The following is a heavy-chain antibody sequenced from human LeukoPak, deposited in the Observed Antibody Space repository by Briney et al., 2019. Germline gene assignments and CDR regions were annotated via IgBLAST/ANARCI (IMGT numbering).Heavy chain of an antibody. CDR3: ARVPPTVTTALPTY. V-gene: IGHV1-46*01. J-gene: IGHJ4*02. CDR2: INPNGGST. Sequence: ASVKVSCKASGYIFTSYYVHWVRQAPGQGLEWMGIINPNGGSTSYSQKFQDRITLTRDTSTSTVYMELRSLRSDDTAVYHCARVPPTVTTALPTYWGQGTLVTVSS. D-gene: IGHD4-17*01. CDR1: GYIFTSYY.